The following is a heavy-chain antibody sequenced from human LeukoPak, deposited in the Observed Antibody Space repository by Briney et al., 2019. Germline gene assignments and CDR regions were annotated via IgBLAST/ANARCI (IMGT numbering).Heavy chain of an antibody. D-gene: IGHD5-18*01. V-gene: IGHV1-3*01. CDR1: GYTFTSYA. J-gene: IGHJ4*02. CDR2: INAGNGNT. Sequence: ASVKVSCKASGYTFTSYAMHWVRQAPGQRLEWMGWINAGNGNTKYSQKFQGRVTITRDTSASTAYMELSSLRSEDTAVYYCARGAAMVPDLGYWGQGTLVTVSS. CDR3: ARGAAMVPDLGY.